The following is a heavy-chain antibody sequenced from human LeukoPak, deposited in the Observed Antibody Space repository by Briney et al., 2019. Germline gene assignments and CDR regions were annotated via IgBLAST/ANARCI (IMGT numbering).Heavy chain of an antibody. J-gene: IGHJ4*02. Sequence: GGSLRLSCAASGFTFSSYSMHWVRQAPGKGLEWVAVISYDGSNKYYADSVKGRFTISRDNSKNTLYLQMNSLRAEDTAVYYCAKALNYYDLDYYFDYWGQGTLVTVSS. CDR1: GFTFSSYS. CDR2: ISYDGSNK. V-gene: IGHV3-30*18. CDR3: AKALNYYDLDYYFDY. D-gene: IGHD3-22*01.